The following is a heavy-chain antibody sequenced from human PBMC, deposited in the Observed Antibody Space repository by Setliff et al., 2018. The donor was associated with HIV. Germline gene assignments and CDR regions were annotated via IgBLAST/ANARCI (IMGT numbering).Heavy chain of an antibody. Sequence: ASVKVSCKASGYTFTDYYMHWVRQAPGQGLEWMGRINPNSGGTNYVQKFQGRVTMTRDRSISTAYMELSRLRSDDTGVYYCARETGDMAATALYSFEYWGQGTMVTVS. CDR2: INPNSGGT. J-gene: IGHJ4*02. CDR1: GYTFTDYY. D-gene: IGHD2-21*02. CDR3: ARETGDMAATALYSFEY. V-gene: IGHV1-2*05.